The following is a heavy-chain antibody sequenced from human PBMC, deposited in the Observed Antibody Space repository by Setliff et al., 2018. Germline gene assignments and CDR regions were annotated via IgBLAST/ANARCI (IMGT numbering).Heavy chain of an antibody. CDR2: INAGNGNT. Sequence: ASVKVSCKASGYTFTSYAMHWVRQAPGQRLEWMGWINAGNGNTKYSQKFQGRVTITRDTSASTAYMELISLRSEDTAVYYCASSFSSYYDSSGYPLGAFDIWGQGTMVTVSS. D-gene: IGHD3-22*01. V-gene: IGHV1-3*01. CDR3: ASSFSSYYDSSGYPLGAFDI. CDR1: GYTFTSYA. J-gene: IGHJ3*02.